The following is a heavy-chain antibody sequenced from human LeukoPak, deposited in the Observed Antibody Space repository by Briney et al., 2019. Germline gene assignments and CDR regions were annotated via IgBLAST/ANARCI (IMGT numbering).Heavy chain of an antibody. Sequence: PGGSLRLSCAASGFTFNYAWMYWVRQAPGKGLEWVGRIKSKTVGGTTDYAAPVKGRFTISRDDSKNTLYLQMNSLKTEDTAVYYCTTVTYVVVTARGDYWGQGTLVTVSS. CDR3: TTVTYVVVTARGDY. CDR1: GFTFNYAW. J-gene: IGHJ4*02. CDR2: IKSKTVGGTT. V-gene: IGHV3-15*01. D-gene: IGHD2-21*02.